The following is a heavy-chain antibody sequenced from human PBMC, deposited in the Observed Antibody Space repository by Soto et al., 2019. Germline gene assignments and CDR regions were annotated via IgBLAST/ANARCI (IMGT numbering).Heavy chain of an antibody. CDR3: ATSPPFDY. Sequence: GVSVKGYCKGFGYAKTVDYMDRVRQAPGQGLEWMGWINPNSGGTNYAQKFQGRVTMTRDTSISTAYMELSRLRSDDTAVYYCATSPPFDYWGQGTLVTVSS. CDR2: INPNSGGT. J-gene: IGHJ4*02. V-gene: IGHV1-2*02. CDR1: GYAKTVDY.